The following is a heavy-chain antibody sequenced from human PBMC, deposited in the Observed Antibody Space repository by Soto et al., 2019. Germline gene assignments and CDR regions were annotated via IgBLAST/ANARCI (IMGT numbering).Heavy chain of an antibody. Sequence: QMQLVQSGPEVKKPGTSVRVSCKASGFTFSRSAVQWVRQARGQSLEWIGWIVVGSGNTNYAQKFRERGTITRDRSTTTAYMELSSRRAEDTAVYYCAADPHYYDISGYSNWFDPRGQGTPVTVSS. CDR1: GFTFSRSA. CDR2: IVVGSGNT. D-gene: IGHD3-22*01. J-gene: IGHJ5*02. CDR3: AADPHYYDISGYSNWFDP. V-gene: IGHV1-58*01.